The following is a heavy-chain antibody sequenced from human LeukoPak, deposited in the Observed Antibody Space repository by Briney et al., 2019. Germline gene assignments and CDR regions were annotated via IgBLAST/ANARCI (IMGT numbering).Heavy chain of an antibody. CDR3: ARVVVPAAIQGFRGNFDY. CDR1: GGSISSSSYY. CDR2: IYYSGST. J-gene: IGHJ4*02. V-gene: IGHV4-39*01. D-gene: IGHD2-2*02. Sequence: PSETLSLTCTVSGGSISSSSYYWGWIRQPPGKGLEWIGSIYYSGSTYYNPSLKSRVTISVDTSKNQFSLKLSSVTAADTAVYYCARVVVPAAIQGFRGNFDYWGQGTLVTVSS.